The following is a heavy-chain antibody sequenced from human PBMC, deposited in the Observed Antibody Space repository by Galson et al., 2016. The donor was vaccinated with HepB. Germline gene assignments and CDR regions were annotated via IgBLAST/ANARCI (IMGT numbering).Heavy chain of an antibody. Sequence: SVKVSCKASGFFFTGHYIHWVRQAPGQGLEWMGIINPSGGSTSYAQKFQGRVTMTRDTSTSTVYMELSSLRSEDTAVYYCARGSVPGRYLDWLFVWGQGTLVTVSS. V-gene: IGHV1-46*01. CDR1: GFFFTGHY. CDR2: INPSGGST. CDR3: ARGSVPGRYLDWLFV. J-gene: IGHJ4*02. D-gene: IGHD3-9*01.